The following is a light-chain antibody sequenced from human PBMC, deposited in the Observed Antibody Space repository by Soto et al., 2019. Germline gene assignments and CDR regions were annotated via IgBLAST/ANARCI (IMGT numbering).Light chain of an antibody. CDR1: QSVTSSY. CDR2: GAS. V-gene: IGKV3-20*01. Sequence: EIVVTQSPGTLSLSPGERATLSCRASQSVTSSYLAWYQQKPGQAPRLLIYGASSRATGIPDRFSGSGSGTDFTLTISRLEPEDFEVYYCQQYGSSHTFGGGTNVEIK. J-gene: IGKJ4*01. CDR3: QQYGSSHT.